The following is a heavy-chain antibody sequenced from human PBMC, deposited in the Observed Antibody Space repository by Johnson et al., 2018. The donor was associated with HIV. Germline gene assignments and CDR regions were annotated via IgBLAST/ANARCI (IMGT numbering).Heavy chain of an antibody. Sequence: VQLVESGGGSVKSGGSLRVSCAASGFTFSNAWMSWVRQAPGKGLEWVAVIYSGGSTYYADSVKGRFTISRDNSKNTLYLQMNSLRVEDTAVYYCARDLVVGDHSAPLTHAFDVWGQGTMVTVSS. J-gene: IGHJ3*01. D-gene: IGHD1-26*01. CDR3: ARDLVVGDHSAPLTHAFDV. V-gene: IGHV3-66*01. CDR2: IYSGGST. CDR1: GFTFSNAW.